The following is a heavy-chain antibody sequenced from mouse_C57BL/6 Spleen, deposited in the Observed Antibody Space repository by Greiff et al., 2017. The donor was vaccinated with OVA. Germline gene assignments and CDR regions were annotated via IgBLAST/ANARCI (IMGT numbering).Heavy chain of an antibody. J-gene: IGHJ4*01. D-gene: IGHD6-5*01. CDR3: ARGTYAGRDYYAMDY. V-gene: IGHV1-42*01. CDR1: GYSFTGYY. Sequence: DVKLQESGPELVKPGASVKISCKASGYSFTGYYMNWVKQSPEKSLEWIGEINPSTGGTTYNQKFKAKATLTVDKSSSTAYMQLKSLTSEDSAVYYCARGTYAGRDYYAMDYWGQGTSVTVSS. CDR2: INPSTGGT.